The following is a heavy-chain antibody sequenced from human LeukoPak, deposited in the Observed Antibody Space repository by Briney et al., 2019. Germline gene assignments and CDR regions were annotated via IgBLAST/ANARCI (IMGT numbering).Heavy chain of an antibody. D-gene: IGHD5-12*01. J-gene: IGHJ4*02. CDR2: IIPIFGTA. CDR3: ARERSSNIVATIFDY. Sequence: SVKVSCKASGGTFSSYAISWVRQAPGQGLEWMGGIIPIFGTAKYSQKFQGRVTITADESTSTAHMEVSSLRSEDTAVYYCARERSSNIVATIFDYWGQGTLVTVSS. CDR1: GGTFSSYA. V-gene: IGHV1-69*13.